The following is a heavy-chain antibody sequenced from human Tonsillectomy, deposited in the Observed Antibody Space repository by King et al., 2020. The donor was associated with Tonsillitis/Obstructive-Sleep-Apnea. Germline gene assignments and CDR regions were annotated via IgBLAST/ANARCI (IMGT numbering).Heavy chain of an antibody. D-gene: IGHD2-15*01. CDR1: GYTFTGYY. J-gene: IGHJ6*03. CDR2: INPNNGGT. Sequence: QLVQSGAEVKKPGASVKVSCKASGYTFTGYYMHWVRQAPGQGLEWMGRINPNNGGTNYAQKFQGRVTMTRDTSISTAYMELSRLRSDDAAVYYCAREMVQEIVLYYMDVWGKGTTVTVSS. CDR3: AREMVQEIVLYYMDV. V-gene: IGHV1-2*06.